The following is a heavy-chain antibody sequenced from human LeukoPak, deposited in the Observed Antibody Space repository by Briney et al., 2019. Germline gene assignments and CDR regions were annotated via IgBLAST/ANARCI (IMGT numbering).Heavy chain of an antibody. V-gene: IGHV5-51*01. J-gene: IGHJ3*02. D-gene: IGHD2/OR15-2a*01. CDR1: GYSFTSYW. Sequence: GESLRISCKGSGYSFTSYWIGWVRQMPGKGLEWMGIIYPGDSDTRYSPSFQGQVTISADKSITTAYLHWSSLRASDTAMYYCARPANRGDAFDIWGQGTMVTVSS. CDR3: ARPANRGDAFDI. CDR2: IYPGDSDT.